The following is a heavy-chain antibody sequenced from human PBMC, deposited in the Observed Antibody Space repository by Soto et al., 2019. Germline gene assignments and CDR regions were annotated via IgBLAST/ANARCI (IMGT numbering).Heavy chain of an antibody. V-gene: IGHV1-2*04. CDR2: INPNSGGT. J-gene: IGHJ4*02. Sequence: ASVKVSCKASGYTFIGYYMHWVRQAPGQVPECMGWINPNSGGTKYAQKFQGWVTMTRDTSVSTVYMDLSRLRSDDTAVYYCAREGGYCSVGSCFYYWGQGTLVTVSS. CDR1: GYTFIGYY. D-gene: IGHD2-15*01. CDR3: AREGGYCSVGSCFYY.